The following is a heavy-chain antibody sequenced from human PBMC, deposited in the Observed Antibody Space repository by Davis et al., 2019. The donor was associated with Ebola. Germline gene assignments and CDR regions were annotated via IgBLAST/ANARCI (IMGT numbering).Heavy chain of an antibody. CDR2: ISGSGGST. J-gene: IGHJ4*02. Sequence: GESLKISCAASGFTFSSYAMSWVRQAPGKGLEWVSAISGSGGSTYYADSVKGRFTISRDNSKNTLYLQMNSLRAEDTAVYYCAKDLISSSLGFDYWGQGTLVTVSS. D-gene: IGHD6-13*01. CDR1: GFTFSSYA. CDR3: AKDLISSSLGFDY. V-gene: IGHV3-23*01.